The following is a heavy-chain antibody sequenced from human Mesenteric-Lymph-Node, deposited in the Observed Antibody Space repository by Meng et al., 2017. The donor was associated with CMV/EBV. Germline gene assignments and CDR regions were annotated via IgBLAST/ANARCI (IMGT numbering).Heavy chain of an antibody. CDR2: IRYDGSIE. J-gene: IGHJ6*02. Sequence: GGSLRLSCAASRFTFSGYGMHWVRQAPGKGLEWVAFIRYDGSIENYADSVKGRFNISRDNSKDTLYLQMNTLRGEDTAVYYCARGVYSGSYFYGMDVWGQGTTVTVSS. D-gene: IGHD1-26*01. V-gene: IGHV3-30*02. CDR1: RFTFSGYG. CDR3: ARGVYSGSYFYGMDV.